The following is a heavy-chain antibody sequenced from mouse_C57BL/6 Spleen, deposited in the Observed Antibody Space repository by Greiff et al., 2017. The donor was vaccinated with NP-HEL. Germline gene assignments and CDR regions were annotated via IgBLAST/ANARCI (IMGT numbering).Heavy chain of an antibody. CDR2: INPNNGGT. D-gene: IGHD2-3*01. CDR1: GYTFTDYY. J-gene: IGHJ2*01. Sequence: VQLKQSGPELVKPGASVKISCKASGYTFTDYYMNWVKQSHGKSLEWIGDINPNNGGTSYNQKFKGKATLTVDKSSSTAYMELRSLTSEDSAVYYCAREKGDGYYVGSYFDYWGQGTTLTVSS. CDR3: AREKGDGYYVGSYFDY. V-gene: IGHV1-26*01.